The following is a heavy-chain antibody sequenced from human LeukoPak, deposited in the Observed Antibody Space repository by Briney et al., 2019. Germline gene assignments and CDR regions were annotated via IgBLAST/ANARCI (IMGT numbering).Heavy chain of an antibody. J-gene: IGHJ3*02. CDR3: AREPITGTTVSDAFDI. CDR1: GFTFSSYS. D-gene: IGHD1-7*01. CDR2: ISSSSSYI. Sequence: GGSRRLSCAAYGFTFSSYSMNWVRQAPGKGLEWVSSISSSSSYIYYADSVKGRFTISRDDAKNSLYLQMNSLRAEDTAVYYCAREPITGTTVSDAFDIWGQGTMVTVSS. V-gene: IGHV3-21*01.